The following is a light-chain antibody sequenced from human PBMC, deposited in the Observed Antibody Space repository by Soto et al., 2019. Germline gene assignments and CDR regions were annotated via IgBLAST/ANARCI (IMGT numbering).Light chain of an antibody. CDR3: QQYNTWHRT. Sequence: EIVLTQSPTTLSLSPGERATLSCRASQSVSSYLAWYQQKPGQAPRLLIYGASNRATGIPTRFSGSGSGTDFTLTINSLQSEDIAVYYCQQYNTWHRTFGQGTKVDIK. V-gene: IGKV3D-15*01. CDR2: GAS. J-gene: IGKJ1*01. CDR1: QSVSSY.